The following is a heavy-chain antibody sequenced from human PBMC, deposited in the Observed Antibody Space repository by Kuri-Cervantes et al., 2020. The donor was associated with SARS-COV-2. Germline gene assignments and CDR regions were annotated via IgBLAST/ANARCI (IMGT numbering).Heavy chain of an antibody. V-gene: IGHV3-48*02. Sequence: GESLKISCAASGFTFSSYSMNWVRQAPGKGLEWVSYISSSSSTIYYADSVKGRFTISRDNAKNSLYLQMNSLRDEDTAVYYCASGRYYYGSGSYYSDYWGQGTLVTVSS. J-gene: IGHJ4*02. CDR1: GFTFSSYS. D-gene: IGHD3-10*01. CDR3: ASGRYYYGSGSYYSDY. CDR2: ISSSSSTI.